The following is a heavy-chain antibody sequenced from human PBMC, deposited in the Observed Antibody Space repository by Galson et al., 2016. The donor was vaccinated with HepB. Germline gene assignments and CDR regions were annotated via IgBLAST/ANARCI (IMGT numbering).Heavy chain of an antibody. CDR3: AKDMSGSRTWYVNYYYHYGMDV. CDR1: GVTFSSYD. D-gene: IGHD6-13*01. J-gene: IGHJ6*04. V-gene: IGHV3-30*18. CDR2: ISYDGSNK. Sequence: SLRLSCAASGVTFSSYDMHWVRQAPGKGLEWVAVISYDGSNKYYEDSVKGRFTISRDNFKNTLYLQMNSLRAEDTAVYYCAKDMSGSRTWYVNYYYHYGMDVWGKGTTVTVSS.